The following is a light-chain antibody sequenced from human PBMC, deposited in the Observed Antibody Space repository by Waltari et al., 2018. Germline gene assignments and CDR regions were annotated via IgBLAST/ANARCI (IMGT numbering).Light chain of an antibody. V-gene: IGKV3-11*01. CDR2: DAA. J-gene: IGKJ4*01. CDR1: QSITNY. Sequence: DIVLTQSPATLSLSPGERATLSCRASQSITNYLALYQLKPGQAPRLLIYDAANRATGIPARFSGSESGTDFTLTISNLEPEDSTVYYCQQRSKLPLTFGGGTKVEIK. CDR3: QQRSKLPLT.